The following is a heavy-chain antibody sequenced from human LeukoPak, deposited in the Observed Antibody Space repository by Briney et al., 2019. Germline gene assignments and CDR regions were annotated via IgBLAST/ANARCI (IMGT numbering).Heavy chain of an antibody. CDR3: ARDNWATMVRGVIEPYYYYGMDV. V-gene: IGHV3-21*01. CDR2: ISSSSSYI. Sequence: GGSLRLSCAASGFTFSSYSMNWVRQAPGKGLEWVSSISSSSSYIYYADSVKGRFTISRDNAKNSLYLQMNSLRAEDTAVYYCARDNWATMVRGVIEPYYYYGMDVWGQGTTVTVSS. D-gene: IGHD3-10*01. CDR1: GFTFSSYS. J-gene: IGHJ6*02.